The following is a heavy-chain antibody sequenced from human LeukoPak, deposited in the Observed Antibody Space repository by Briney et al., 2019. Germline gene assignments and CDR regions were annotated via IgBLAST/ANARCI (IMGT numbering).Heavy chain of an antibody. CDR1: GYTFTGYY. CDR3: ARVPANYYDSSGYRSNLDY. Sequence: ASVKVSCKASGYTFTGYYMHWMRQAPGQGLEWMGWINPNSGGTNYAQKFQGRVTMTRDTSISTAYMELSRLRSDDTAVYYCARVPANYYDSSGYRSNLDYWAQGTLVTVSS. V-gene: IGHV1-2*02. J-gene: IGHJ4*02. CDR2: INPNSGGT. D-gene: IGHD3-22*01.